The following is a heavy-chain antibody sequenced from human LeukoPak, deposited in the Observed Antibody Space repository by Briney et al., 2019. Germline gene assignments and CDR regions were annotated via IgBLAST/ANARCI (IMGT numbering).Heavy chain of an antibody. CDR1: GFTFSNYA. CDR3: VRDRGSYRPVDY. Sequence: GGSLRLSCAASGFTFSNYAMNWVRQAPGKGLEWVSGLSAGGGSTYYADSVKGRSTISRDNTENMLYLEMNSLRVEDTAIYYCVRDRGSYRPVDYWGQGTLVTVSS. V-gene: IGHV3-23*01. CDR2: LSAGGGST. J-gene: IGHJ4*02. D-gene: IGHD1-26*01.